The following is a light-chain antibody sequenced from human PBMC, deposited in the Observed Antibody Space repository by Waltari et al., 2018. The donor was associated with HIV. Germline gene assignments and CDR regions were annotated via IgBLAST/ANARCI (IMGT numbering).Light chain of an antibody. CDR1: EGLVYRDGNTY. CDR2: RVS. CDR3: MQGTLWPPT. V-gene: IGKV2D-30*01. Sequence: EVVMSQFPLSLAVTPGQPASISCTSSEGLVYRDGNTYLNWFHQRPGQSPRRLIFRVSNWDPGVPDRFRGSGSHTNFTLEITRVQSDDVGIFYCMQGTLWPPTFGQGTRLEI. J-gene: IGKJ2*01.